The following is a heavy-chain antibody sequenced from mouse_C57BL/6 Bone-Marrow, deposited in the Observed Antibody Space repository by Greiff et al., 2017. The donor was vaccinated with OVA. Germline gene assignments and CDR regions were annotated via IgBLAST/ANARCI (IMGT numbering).Heavy chain of an antibody. CDR2: IYPRSGNT. CDR3: ARTPGYYGSSYYWYFDV. Sequence: VKLQQSGAELARPGASVKLSCKASGYTFTSYGISWVKQRTGQGLEWIGEIYPRSGNTYYNEKFKGKATLTADKSSSTAYMELRSLTSEDSAVYFCARTPGYYGSSYYWYFDVWGTGTTVTVSS. D-gene: IGHD1-1*01. V-gene: IGHV1-81*01. CDR1: GYTFTSYG. J-gene: IGHJ1*03.